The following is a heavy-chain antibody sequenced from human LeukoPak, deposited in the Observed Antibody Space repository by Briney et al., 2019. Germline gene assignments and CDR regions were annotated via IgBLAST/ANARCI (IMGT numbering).Heavy chain of an antibody. V-gene: IGHV5-10-1*01. CDR1: GYSFTSYW. CDR3: ARLTTAMVRRGYYFDY. Sequence: GESLRISCKGSGYSFTSYWISWVRQMPGKGLEWMGRIDPSDSYTNYSPSFQGHVTTSADKSISTAYLQWSSLKASDTAMYYCARLTTAMVRRGYYFDYWGQGTLVTVSS. D-gene: IGHD5-18*01. J-gene: IGHJ4*02. CDR2: IDPSDSYT.